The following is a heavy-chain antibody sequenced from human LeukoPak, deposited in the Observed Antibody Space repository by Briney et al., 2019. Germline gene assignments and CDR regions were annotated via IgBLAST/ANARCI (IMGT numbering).Heavy chain of an antibody. V-gene: IGHV1-8*01. J-gene: IGHJ6*03. Sequence: ASAKVSCKASGYTLTNNDINWVRQATGQGLEWMGWINPENGNTGYAQKFQGRVIMTRSTAINTVYMELSSLTFEDTAIYFCARPTSRPSNYYHMDVWGKGTTVTVSS. CDR3: ARPTSRPSNYYHMDV. D-gene: IGHD2-2*01. CDR2: INPENGNT. CDR1: GYTLTNND.